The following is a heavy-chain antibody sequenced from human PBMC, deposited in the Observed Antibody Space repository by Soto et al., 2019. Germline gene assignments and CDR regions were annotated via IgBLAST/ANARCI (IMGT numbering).Heavy chain of an antibody. Sequence: PGESLKISCKGSGYSFTSYWIGWVRQMPGKGLEWMGIIYPGDSDTRYSPSFQGQVTISADKSISTAYLQWSSLKASDTAMYYCARAGYYGSGSYYKSSGYYYYYMDVWGKGTTVTVSS. V-gene: IGHV5-51*01. CDR1: GYSFTSYW. D-gene: IGHD3-10*01. J-gene: IGHJ6*03. CDR3: ARAGYYGSGSYYKSSGYYYYYMDV. CDR2: IYPGDSDT.